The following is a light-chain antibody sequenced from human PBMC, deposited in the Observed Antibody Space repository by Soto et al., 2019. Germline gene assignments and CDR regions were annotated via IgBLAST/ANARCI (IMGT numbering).Light chain of an antibody. J-gene: IGKJ5*01. CDR2: ASS. CDR1: QFISIY. CDR3: QRSYDSPAIT. Sequence: DIQMTQSPSSLSASVVDRVTISCQTRQFISIYLNGSQQKPWKAPRLLTFASSSLKRGVPTRFSGSGSGTHFMLPSSRLEAEAFATYYGQRSYDSPAITFGQGTLLEIK. V-gene: IGKV1-39*01.